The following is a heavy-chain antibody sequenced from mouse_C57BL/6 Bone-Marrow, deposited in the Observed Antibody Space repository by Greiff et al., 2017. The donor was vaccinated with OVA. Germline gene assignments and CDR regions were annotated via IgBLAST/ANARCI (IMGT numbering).Heavy chain of an antibody. J-gene: IGHJ1*03. CDR2: IYPGDGDT. Sequence: QVQLQQSGPELVKPGASVKISCKASGYAFSSSWMNWVKQRPGKGLEWIGRIYPGDGDTNYNGKFKGKATLTADKSSSTAYLQLSSLTSEDSAVYFCASGGSSWGYFDVWGTGTTVTVAS. D-gene: IGHD1-1*01. CDR1: GYAFSSSW. CDR3: ASGGSSWGYFDV. V-gene: IGHV1-82*01.